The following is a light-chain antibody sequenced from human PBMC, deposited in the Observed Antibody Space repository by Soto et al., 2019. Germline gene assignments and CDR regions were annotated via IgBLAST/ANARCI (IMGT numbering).Light chain of an antibody. J-gene: IGLJ1*01. Sequence: QSALTQPASVSGSPGQSITISCTGTSSDVGGYNYVSWYQQQPGKAPKLMIYDVSNRPSGVSNRFSGSKSGNTASLTISGLQAEDEADYYCSSYASSTRYVFGTGTKLTVL. CDR2: DVS. CDR1: SSDVGGYNY. V-gene: IGLV2-14*01. CDR3: SSYASSTRYV.